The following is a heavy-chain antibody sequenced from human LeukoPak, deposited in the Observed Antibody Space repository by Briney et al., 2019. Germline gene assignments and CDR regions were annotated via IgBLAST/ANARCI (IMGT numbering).Heavy chain of an antibody. Sequence: SGTLSLTCAVSGGSISSSNWWSWVRQPPGKGLEWIGEIYHSGSTNYNPSLKSRVTISVDKSKNQFSLKLSSVTAADTAVYYCARDSGSYVGAECFQHWGQGTLVTVSS. CDR3: ARDSGSYVGAECFQH. J-gene: IGHJ1*01. V-gene: IGHV4-4*02. D-gene: IGHD1-26*01. CDR1: GGSISSSNW. CDR2: IYHSGST.